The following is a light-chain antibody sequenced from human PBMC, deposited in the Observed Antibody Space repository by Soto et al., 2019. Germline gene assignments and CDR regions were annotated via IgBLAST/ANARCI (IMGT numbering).Light chain of an antibody. CDR3: QQYSSSSVNT. V-gene: IGKV1-5*03. CDR1: QSVSTF. J-gene: IGKJ2*01. Sequence: DIQMTQSPSTLSASVGDTVTISCRASQSVSTFLAWYQQKPGKAPKVLIYRTSISQSGVPSRFSGSGSETEFTLTISSLQPDDFATYYCQQYSSSSVNTFGQGTKVE. CDR2: RTS.